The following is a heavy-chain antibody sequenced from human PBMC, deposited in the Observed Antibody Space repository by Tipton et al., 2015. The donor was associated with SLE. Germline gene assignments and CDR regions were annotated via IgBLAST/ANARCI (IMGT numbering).Heavy chain of an antibody. J-gene: IGHJ4*02. D-gene: IGHD1-26*01. Sequence: SGFTFSSYGMHWVRQAPGKGLEWVANIKEDGSEKYSVDSVKGRFTISRDNAKNSLYLQMNSLRAEDTAVYYCARDRVREYFDYWGQGTLVTVSS. CDR1: GFTFSSYG. V-gene: IGHV3-7*01. CDR3: ARDRVREYFDY. CDR2: IKEDGSEK.